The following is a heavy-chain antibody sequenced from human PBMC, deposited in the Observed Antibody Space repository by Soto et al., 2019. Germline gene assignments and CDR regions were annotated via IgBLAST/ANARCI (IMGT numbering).Heavy chain of an antibody. V-gene: IGHV1-3*01. J-gene: IGHJ4*02. CDR2: INAGYGNT. CDR3: ARETGDGTFEF. Sequence: ASVKVSCKASGYTFSSYAMHGVRQAPGQRLEWMGWINAGYGNTKSSQKFQDRVTISRDTSASTAYMELTSLRSEDTAVYYCARETGDGTFEFLGQGTLVTVSS. CDR1: GYTFSSYA. D-gene: IGHD1-1*01.